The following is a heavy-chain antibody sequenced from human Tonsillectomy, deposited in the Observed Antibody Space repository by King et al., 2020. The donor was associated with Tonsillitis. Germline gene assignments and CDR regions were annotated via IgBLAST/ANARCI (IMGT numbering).Heavy chain of an antibody. Sequence: QLQESGPGLVKPSETLFLTCTVSGGSISSYYWSWIRQPPGKGLEWSGYIYYSGSTNYNPSLKSRVTLSVDTSKNQFSLKLSSVTAADTAVYYCARGIRDGYNSNAFDMWGQGTMVTVSS. CDR3: ARGIRDGYNSNAFDM. CDR2: IYYSGST. V-gene: IGHV4-59*01. CDR1: GGSISSYY. J-gene: IGHJ3*02. D-gene: IGHD5-24*01.